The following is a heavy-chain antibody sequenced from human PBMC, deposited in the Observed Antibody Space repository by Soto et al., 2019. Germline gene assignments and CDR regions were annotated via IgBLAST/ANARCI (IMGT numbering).Heavy chain of an antibody. V-gene: IGHV3-53*01. CDR1: GFTVSNNY. J-gene: IGHJ4*02. CDR3: ATQPGGGGY. CDR2: IYSGGYT. D-gene: IGHD3-10*01. Sequence: EVQLVESGGGLIQPGGSLRLSCAVSGFTVSNNYMSWVRQAPGKGLEGVSVIYSGGYTAYGDSVKGRFTISRDNSKNTLYLQKKTRSPNDPAVFYWATQPGGGGYWGQGTLVTVSS.